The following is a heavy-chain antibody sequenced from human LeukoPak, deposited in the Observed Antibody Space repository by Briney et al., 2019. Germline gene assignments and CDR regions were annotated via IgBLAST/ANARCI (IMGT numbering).Heavy chain of an antibody. D-gene: IGHD5-18*01. J-gene: IGHJ5*02. V-gene: IGHV3-7*01. CDR1: GFTFSSYS. CDR2: IKQDGSEK. CDR3: ARVGRGYSYGS. Sequence: PGGSLRLSCAASGFTFSSYSVSWVRQAPGKGLEWVANIKQDGSEKYYVDSVKGRFTISRDNAKNSLYLQMNSLRAEDTAVYYRARVGRGYSYGSWGQGTLVTVSS.